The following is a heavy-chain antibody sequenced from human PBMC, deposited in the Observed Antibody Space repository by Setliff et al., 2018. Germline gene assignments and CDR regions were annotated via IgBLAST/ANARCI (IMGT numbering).Heavy chain of an antibody. V-gene: IGHV4-34*01. CDR1: GYSISSGYY. CDR2: INHSGST. J-gene: IGHJ5*02. Sequence: SETLSLTCAVSGYSISSGYYWSWIRQPPGKGLEWIGEINHSGSTNYNPSLKSRVTISVDTSKNQFSLKLSSVTAAATAVYSCARGVYCSSTSCSPGLNWFDPWGQGTLVTVSS. CDR3: ARGVYCSSTSCSPGLNWFDP. D-gene: IGHD2-2*01.